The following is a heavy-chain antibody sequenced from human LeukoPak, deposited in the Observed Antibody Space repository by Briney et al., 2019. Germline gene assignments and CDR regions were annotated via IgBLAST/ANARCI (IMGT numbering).Heavy chain of an antibody. CDR1: GGSISSGGYY. J-gene: IGHJ3*02. Sequence: PSQTLSLTCTVSGGSISSGGYYWSWIRQPPGKGLEWIGYIYHSGSTYYNPSLRSRVTISVDRSKNQFSLKLSSVTAADTAVYYCARRGQYSSSWYQNAFDIWGQGTMVTVSS. CDR3: ARRGQYSSSWYQNAFDI. V-gene: IGHV4-30-2*01. D-gene: IGHD6-13*01. CDR2: IYHSGST.